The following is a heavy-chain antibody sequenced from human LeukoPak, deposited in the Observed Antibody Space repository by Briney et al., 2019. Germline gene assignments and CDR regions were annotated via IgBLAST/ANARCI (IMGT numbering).Heavy chain of an antibody. CDR1: GLTLNNAW. CDR2: IKKKSDDDTT. J-gene: IGHJ3*02. D-gene: IGHD1-26*01. Sequence: GGSLRLSCAASGLTLNNAWMNWIRQAPGKGLEWVGHIKKKSDDDTTDYAAPVQGTFTIARNDSENTLYLQMDSLKTEDTAVYYCGTDGRGDIWGQGTMVTVSS. CDR3: GTDGRGDI. V-gene: IGHV3-15*01.